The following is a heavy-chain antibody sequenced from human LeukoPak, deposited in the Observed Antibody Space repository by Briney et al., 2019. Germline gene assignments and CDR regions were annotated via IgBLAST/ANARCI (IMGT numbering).Heavy chain of an antibody. CDR3: AGPRRDLLSAFEI. D-gene: IGHD3-10*01. CDR2: ISSSGSTI. CDR1: GFTFSDYY. Sequence: MTGGSLRLSCAASGFTFSDYYMSWIRQAPGKGLEWVSYISSSGSTIYYADSVKGRFTISRDNAKNSLYLQMNSLRAEDTAVYYCAGPRRDLLSAFEIWGQGTMVTVSS. V-gene: IGHV3-11*04. J-gene: IGHJ3*02.